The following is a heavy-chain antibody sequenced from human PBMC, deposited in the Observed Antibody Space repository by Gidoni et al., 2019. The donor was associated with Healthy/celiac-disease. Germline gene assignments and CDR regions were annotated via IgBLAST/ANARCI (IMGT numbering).Heavy chain of an antibody. J-gene: IGHJ6*02. CDR2: MCSGGST. Sequence: EVQLVASGGGLIKPGGSLRLSCAASGFTVSSHYLSWVRQAPGKGLAWVSVMCSGGSTYYADSVKGRFTISRDNSKNTLYLQMNSLRAEYTAVYYCARDMRVSDSSSWYDYYYGMDVWGQGTTVTVSS. D-gene: IGHD6-13*01. CDR3: ARDMRVSDSSSWYDYYYGMDV. V-gene: IGHV3-53*01. CDR1: GFTVSSHY.